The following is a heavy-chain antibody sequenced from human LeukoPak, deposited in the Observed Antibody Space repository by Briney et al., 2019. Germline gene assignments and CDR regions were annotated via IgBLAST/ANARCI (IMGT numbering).Heavy chain of an antibody. J-gene: IGHJ4*02. CDR1: GGTFSSYA. CDR2: IIPIFGTA. Sequence: VASVKVSCKASGGTFSSYAISWVRQAPGQGLEWMGRIIPIFGTANYAQKFQGRVTITTDESTSTAYMELSSLRSEDTAVYYCARGRPALVVITYFDYWGQGTLVTVSS. CDR3: ARGRPALVVITYFDY. D-gene: IGHD3-22*01. V-gene: IGHV1-69*05.